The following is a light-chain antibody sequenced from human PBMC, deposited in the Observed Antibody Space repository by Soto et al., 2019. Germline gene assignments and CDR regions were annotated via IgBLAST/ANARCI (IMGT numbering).Light chain of an antibody. V-gene: IGKV3-15*01. J-gene: IGKJ4*01. Sequence: EIVMTQSPATLSVSPGERATLSCRASQCVSSNLAWYQQKPGQAPRLLIYGASTRATGIPARFSGSGSGTEFTLTISSLQSEDFAVYYCQQYNNWPVTFGGGTKVEIK. CDR3: QQYNNWPVT. CDR2: GAS. CDR1: QCVSSN.